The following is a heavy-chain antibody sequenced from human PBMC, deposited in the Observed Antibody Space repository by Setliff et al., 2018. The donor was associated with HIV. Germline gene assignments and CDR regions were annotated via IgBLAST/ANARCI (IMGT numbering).Heavy chain of an antibody. V-gene: IGHV3-15*01. J-gene: IGHJ4*02. Sequence: PGGSLRLSCAAAGFTFSKAWMSWFRQTPGKGLEWVGRIKSRTVTETTDVAAPVKGRFTISRDDSQNMVYLQMNSLKTEDTAMYYCATYPRTYYSDSGSDLQDYWGQGTLVTVSS. CDR2: IKSRTVTETT. D-gene: IGHD3-10*01. CDR3: ATYPRTYYSDSGSDLQDY. CDR1: GFTFSKAW.